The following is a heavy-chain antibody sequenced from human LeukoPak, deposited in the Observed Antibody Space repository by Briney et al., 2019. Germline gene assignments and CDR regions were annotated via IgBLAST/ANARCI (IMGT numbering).Heavy chain of an antibody. D-gene: IGHD3-3*01. CDR1: GYTFTGYY. CDR2: IIPIFGTA. CDR3: ASSIYDFWSGPLYYYYYMDV. V-gene: IGHV1-69*05. J-gene: IGHJ6*03. Sequence: ASVKVSCKTSGYTFTGYYMHWVRQAPGQGLEWMGGIIPIFGTANYAQKFQGRATITTDESTSTAYMELSSLRSEDTAVYYCASSIYDFWSGPLYYYYYMDVWGKGTTVTVSS.